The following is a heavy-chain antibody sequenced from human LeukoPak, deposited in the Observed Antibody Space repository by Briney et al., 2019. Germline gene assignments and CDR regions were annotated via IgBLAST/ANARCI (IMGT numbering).Heavy chain of an antibody. CDR2: IYSGGST. Sequence: GRSLRLSCAASGFTVSSNYMSWIRQPPGEGLEWVSVIYSGGSTYYADSVKGRFTISRDNSKNTLYLQMNSLRAEDTAVYYCARRLPTAWGADYWGQGTLVTVSS. J-gene: IGHJ4*02. V-gene: IGHV3-53*01. CDR3: ARRLPTAWGADY. CDR1: GFTVSSNY. D-gene: IGHD7-27*01.